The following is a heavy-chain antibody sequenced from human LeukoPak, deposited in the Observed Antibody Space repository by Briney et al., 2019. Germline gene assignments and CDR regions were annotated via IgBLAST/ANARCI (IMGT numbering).Heavy chain of an antibody. CDR3: ARGGGTLRNYDSSGYYLSYFDY. J-gene: IGHJ4*02. V-gene: IGHV3-11*01. CDR1: GFTFSDYY. D-gene: IGHD3-22*01. Sequence: GGSLRLSCAASGFTFSDYYMSWIRQAPGKVLEWVSYISSSGSTIYYADSVNGRFTISRDNAKNSLYLQMNSLRAEDTAVYYCARGGGTLRNYDSSGYYLSYFDYWGQGTLVTVSS. CDR2: ISSSGSTI.